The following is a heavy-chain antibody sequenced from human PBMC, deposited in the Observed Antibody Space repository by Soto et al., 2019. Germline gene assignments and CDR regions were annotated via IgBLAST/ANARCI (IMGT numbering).Heavy chain of an antibody. D-gene: IGHD2-15*01. CDR1: GFTFSNYW. CDR3: SRDVVVGAKALNY. CDR2: IKEDGSEK. J-gene: IGHJ4*02. Sequence: VGSLRLSCAASGFTFSNYWMTWVRQAPGKGLEWVANIKEDGSEKHYVDSVKGRFTISRDNAKNSLYLQMNSLRVEDAAVYFCSRDVVVGAKALNYWGQGALVTVSS. V-gene: IGHV3-7*01.